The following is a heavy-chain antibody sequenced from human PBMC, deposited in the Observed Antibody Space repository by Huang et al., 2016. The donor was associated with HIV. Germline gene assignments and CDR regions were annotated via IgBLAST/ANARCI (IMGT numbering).Heavy chain of an antibody. CDR1: RSSLMNYW. D-gene: IGHD6-13*01. CDR2: VYLGDADT. CDR3: ARHKYSTNWLDGMDV. Sequence: EVQLVQSGAEVKKPGESLKISCKGSRSSLMNYWIGWVRQMPGKGLEWMGIVYLGDADTRYSPSFQGRITISADKSTGTAYLQWSSLRDSDTAVYYCARHKYSTNWLDGMDVWGLGTAVTVSS. J-gene: IGHJ6*02. V-gene: IGHV5-51*01.